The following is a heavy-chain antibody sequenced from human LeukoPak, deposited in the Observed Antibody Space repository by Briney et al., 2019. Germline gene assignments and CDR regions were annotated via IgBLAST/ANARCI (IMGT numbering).Heavy chain of an antibody. J-gene: IGHJ5*02. CDR3: ARARNWGFDP. CDR2: ISSSGRYI. D-gene: IGHD7-27*01. V-gene: IGHV3-21*01. CDR1: GFTFSSYS. Sequence: PGGSLRLSCAASGFTFSSYSMNWVRQAPGKGLEWVSSISSSGRYIYYADSLKDRFTISRDNAKNSLFLQMNSLRDEDTAVYYCARARNWGFDPRGQGTLVTVSS.